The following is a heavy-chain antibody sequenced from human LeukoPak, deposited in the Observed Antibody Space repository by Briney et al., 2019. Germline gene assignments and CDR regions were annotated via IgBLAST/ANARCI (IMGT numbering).Heavy chain of an antibody. J-gene: IGHJ6*04. Sequence: SGGSLRLSCAASGFTFSSYEMNWVRQAPGKGLEWFSYIRSSGSTIYYADSVKGRFTISRDNAKNSLYLQMNSLRAEDTAVYYCAELGITMIGGVWGKGTTVTISS. CDR2: IRSSGSTI. D-gene: IGHD3-10*02. CDR3: AELGITMIGGV. V-gene: IGHV3-48*03. CDR1: GFTFSSYE.